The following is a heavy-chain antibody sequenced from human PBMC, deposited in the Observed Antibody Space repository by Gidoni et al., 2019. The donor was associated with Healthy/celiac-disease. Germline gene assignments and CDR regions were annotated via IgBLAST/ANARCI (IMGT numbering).Heavy chain of an antibody. D-gene: IGHD2-15*01. V-gene: IGHV4-34*01. CDR2: INHSGST. CDR1: GGSFSGYY. Sequence: QVQLQQWGAGLLKPSETLSLTCAVYGGSFSGYYWSWIRQPPGKGLEWIGEINHSGSTNYNPSLKSRFTISVDTSKNQFSLKLSSVTAADTAVYYCARSRVSRGSWHRAVAEFDYWGQGTLVTVSS. J-gene: IGHJ4*02. CDR3: ARSRVSRGSWHRAVAEFDY.